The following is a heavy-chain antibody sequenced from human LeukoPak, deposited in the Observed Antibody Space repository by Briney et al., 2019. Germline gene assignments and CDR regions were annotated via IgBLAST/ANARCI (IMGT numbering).Heavy chain of an antibody. Sequence: ASVKVSCKASGYTFTSYGISWVRQAPGQGLELMGWISAYNGNTNYAQKLQGRVTMTTDTSTSTAYMELRSLRSDDTAVYYCARDQDYDFWSGYGWFDPWGQGTLVTVSS. D-gene: IGHD3-3*01. J-gene: IGHJ5*02. V-gene: IGHV1-18*01. CDR3: ARDQDYDFWSGYGWFDP. CDR1: GYTFTSYG. CDR2: ISAYNGNT.